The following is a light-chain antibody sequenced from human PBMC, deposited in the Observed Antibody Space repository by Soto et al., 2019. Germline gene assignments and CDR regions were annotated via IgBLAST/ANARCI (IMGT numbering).Light chain of an antibody. CDR2: SAS. CDR3: QQTYSNSVT. CDR1: QNIDKY. J-gene: IGKJ1*01. V-gene: IGKV1-39*01. Sequence: DIRMTQSPASLSASVGDRVTVTCRASQNIDKYLHWYQQKPGKAPNPLIFSASILQSGVPSRFIGSGSGTEFTLTISGLQPEDFATYYCQQTYSNSVTVGQGTKVDIK.